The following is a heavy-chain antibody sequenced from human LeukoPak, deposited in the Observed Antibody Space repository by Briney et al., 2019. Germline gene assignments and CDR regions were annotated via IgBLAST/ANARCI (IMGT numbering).Heavy chain of an antibody. CDR3: ARGLPGGQLSRYDY. V-gene: IGHV4-39*01. J-gene: IGHJ4*02. CDR2: TYYSGST. CDR1: GGAISSSTYY. Sequence: PSETLSLTCTVSGGAISSSTYYWGWIRQPPGKGLEWIGSTYYSGSTYYNSSLKSRVTISVDTSKNQFSLKLSSVTAADTAMYYCARGLPGGQLSRYDYWGQGTLVTVSS. D-gene: IGHD6-13*01.